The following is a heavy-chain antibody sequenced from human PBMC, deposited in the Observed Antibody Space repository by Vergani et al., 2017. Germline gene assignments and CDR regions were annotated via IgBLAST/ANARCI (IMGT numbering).Heavy chain of an antibody. V-gene: IGHV3-66*01. CDR1: GFTVSSNY. Sequence: VQLVESGGGLVQPGGSLRLSCAASGFTVSSNYMSWVRQAPGKGLEWVSVIYSGGSTYYADSVKGRFTISRDISKNTLYLQMNSLRAEDTAVYYCARDIAGGPKGYWGQGTLVTVSS. CDR2: IYSGGST. J-gene: IGHJ4*02. D-gene: IGHD2-8*02. CDR3: ARDIAGGPKGY.